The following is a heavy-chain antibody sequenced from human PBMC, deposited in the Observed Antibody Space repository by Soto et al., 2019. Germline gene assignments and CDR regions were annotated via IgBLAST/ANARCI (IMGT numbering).Heavy chain of an antibody. D-gene: IGHD3-22*01. CDR2: ISSDGSSK. J-gene: IGHJ4*02. V-gene: IGHV3-30*01. CDR1: GFTFSRSA. CDR3: TRDHYYDSTGYYSGYFDN. Sequence: QVQLVESGGGVVQPGRSLRLSCAASGFTFSRSAMHWVRQAPGKGLEWVAIISSDGSSKYYADSVKDRFTISRDNSKNTLYLQVNSLRDDDTGVYYCTRDHYYDSTGYYSGYFDNWGQGILVTVSS.